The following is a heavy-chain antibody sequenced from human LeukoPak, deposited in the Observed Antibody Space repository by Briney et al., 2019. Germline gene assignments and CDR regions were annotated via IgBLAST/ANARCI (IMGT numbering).Heavy chain of an antibody. CDR2: ISSSGSTI. Sequence: GGSLRLSFAASGFTFSSYEMNWVRQAPGKGLEWVSYISSSGSTIYYADSVKGRFTISRDNAKNSLYLQMNSLRAEDTAVYYCARDRKVTMVRGVIHGYYYGMDVWGKGTTVTVSS. V-gene: IGHV3-48*03. CDR3: ARDRKVTMVRGVIHGYYYGMDV. CDR1: GFTFSSYE. J-gene: IGHJ6*04. D-gene: IGHD3-10*01.